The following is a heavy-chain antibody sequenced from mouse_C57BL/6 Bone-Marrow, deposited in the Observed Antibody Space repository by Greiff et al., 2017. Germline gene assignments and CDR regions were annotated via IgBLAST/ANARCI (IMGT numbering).Heavy chain of an antibody. Sequence: EVQLVESGGGLVKPGGSLKLSCAASGFTFSSYAMPWVRQTPEQRLEWVATISDGGSYTYYPANVKGRFTISRDNAKNNLYLQMSPLKSEDTAVYYCGGEGYGYWVDYWGQGTALTVSA. CDR3: GGEGYGYWVDY. CDR1: GFTFSSYA. D-gene: IGHD2-2*01. V-gene: IGHV5-4*01. CDR2: ISDGGSYT. J-gene: IGHJ2*01.